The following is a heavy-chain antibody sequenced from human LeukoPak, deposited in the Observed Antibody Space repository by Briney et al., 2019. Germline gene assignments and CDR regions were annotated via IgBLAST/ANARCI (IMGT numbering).Heavy chain of an antibody. D-gene: IGHD4-17*01. CDR3: ARVLGLSDGHYARWVFDY. CDR2: INPSGGST. J-gene: IGHJ4*02. V-gene: IGHV1-46*01. CDR1: GYTFTSYY. Sequence: ASVKVSCKASGYTFTSYYMHWVRQAPGQGLEWMGTINPSGGSTSYAQKFQGRVTMTRDMSTSTVYMELSSLRSEDTAVYYCARVLGLSDGHYARWVFDYWGQGTLVTVSS.